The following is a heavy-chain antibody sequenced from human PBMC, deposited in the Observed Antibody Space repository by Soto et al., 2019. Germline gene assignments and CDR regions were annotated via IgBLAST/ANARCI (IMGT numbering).Heavy chain of an antibody. CDR2: IYYSGST. CDR1: GGSISSYY. V-gene: IGHV4-59*08. Sequence: SETLSLTCTVSGGSISSYYWSWIRQPPGKGLEWIGYIYYSGSTNYNPSLKSRVTISVDTSKNQFSLKLSSVTAADTAVYYCARHESAAARWRAGWFDPWGQGTLVTVSS. J-gene: IGHJ5*02. CDR3: ARHESAAARWRAGWFDP. D-gene: IGHD6-6*01.